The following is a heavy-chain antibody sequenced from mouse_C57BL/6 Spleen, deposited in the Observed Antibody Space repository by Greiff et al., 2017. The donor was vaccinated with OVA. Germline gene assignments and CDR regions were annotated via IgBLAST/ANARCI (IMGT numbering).Heavy chain of an antibody. J-gene: IGHJ4*01. D-gene: IGHD1-1*01. CDR1: GYTFTDYY. V-gene: IGHV1-26*01. Sequence: VQLQQSGPELVKPGASVKISCKASGYTFTDYYMNWVKQSHGKSLEWIGDINPNNGGTSYNQKFKGKATLTVDKSSSTAYMELRSLTSEDSAVYYCARDGSSYEDYWGQGTSVTVSS. CDR3: ARDGSSYEDY. CDR2: INPNNGGT.